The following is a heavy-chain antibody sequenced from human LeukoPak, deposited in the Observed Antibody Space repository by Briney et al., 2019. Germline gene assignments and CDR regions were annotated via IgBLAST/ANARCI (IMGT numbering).Heavy chain of an antibody. CDR1: GFTFSSYG. CDR2: IWYDGSNK. Sequence: GGSLRLSCAASGFTFSSYGMHWVRQAPGKGLEWVAVIWYDGSNKYYADSVKGRFTISRDNSKNTLYLQMNSLRAEDTAVYYCARDVAGSGSYYYYYYGMDVWGQGTTVTVSS. D-gene: IGHD3-10*01. J-gene: IGHJ6*02. CDR3: ARDVAGSGSYYYYYYGMDV. V-gene: IGHV3-33*01.